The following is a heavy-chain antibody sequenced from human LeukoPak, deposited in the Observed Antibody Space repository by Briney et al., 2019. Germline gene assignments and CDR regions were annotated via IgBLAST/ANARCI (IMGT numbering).Heavy chain of an antibody. Sequence: SETLSLTCTVSGGSINTPNYYWGWIRQTPGKGLEWIGNIFYSGGTYYSPSLTSRVTISLDTSRNQFSLKLNSVTAADTAVYYCAKSNGYGLVGIWGQGTMVTASS. CDR2: IFYSGGT. CDR1: GGSINTPNYY. CDR3: AKSNGYGLVGI. D-gene: IGHD3-10*01. J-gene: IGHJ3*02. V-gene: IGHV4-39*07.